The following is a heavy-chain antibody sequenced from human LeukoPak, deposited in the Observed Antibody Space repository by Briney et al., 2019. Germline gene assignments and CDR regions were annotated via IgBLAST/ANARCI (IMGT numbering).Heavy chain of an antibody. J-gene: IGHJ3*02. CDR3: AHLGSPEGADDAFDI. CDR2: IYWDDDK. V-gene: IGHV2-5*02. D-gene: IGHD1-26*01. CDR1: GFSLSTSGVG. Sequence: SGPPLVNPTQTLTLTCNFSGFSLSTSGVGVSWFRQPPGKALEWLALIYWDDDKRYSPSLKSRLTITKDTSKNQVVLTMTNMDPVDTATYYCAHLGSPEGADDAFDIWGQGTMVTVSS.